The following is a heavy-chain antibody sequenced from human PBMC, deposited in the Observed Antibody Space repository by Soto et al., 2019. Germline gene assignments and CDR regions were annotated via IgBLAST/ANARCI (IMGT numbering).Heavy chain of an antibody. J-gene: IGHJ6*03. Sequence: GGSLRLSCAASGLTFRSYSMNGVRQTPGKGLEWVSSISSSSSYIYYADSVKGRFTISRDNAKNSLYLQMNSLRAEDTAVYYSARDHRVVPAVDYHYYYMDVWGKGTTVTVSS. V-gene: IGHV3-21*01. CDR2: ISSSSSYI. CDR3: ARDHRVVPAVDYHYYYMDV. D-gene: IGHD2-2*01. CDR1: GLTFRSYS.